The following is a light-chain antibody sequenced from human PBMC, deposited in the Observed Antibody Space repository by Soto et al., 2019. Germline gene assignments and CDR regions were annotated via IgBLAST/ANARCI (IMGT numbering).Light chain of an antibody. CDR3: CSYAGSSTWV. CDR1: SNDVGGYNY. Sequence: QSALTQPRSVSGSPGQSVTISCTGTSNDVGGYNYVSWYQQHPGKAPKLLISDVNKRPSGVPDRFSGSKSGNTASLIISGLQAEDEADYYCCSYAGSSTWVFGGGTKPTVL. CDR2: DVN. J-gene: IGLJ3*02. V-gene: IGLV2-11*01.